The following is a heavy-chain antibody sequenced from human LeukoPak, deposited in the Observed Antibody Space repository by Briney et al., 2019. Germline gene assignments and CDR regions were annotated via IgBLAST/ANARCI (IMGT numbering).Heavy chain of an antibody. J-gene: IGHJ4*01. V-gene: IGHV1-46*01. CDR3: ARLTGVISRNFDY. CDR2: INPSGGST. Sequence: GASVKVSCKASGYTFTSYYMHWVRQAPGEGLEWMGIINPSGGSTSYAQKLQGGVTMTTDTSTSTAYMELRSLRSDDTAVYYCARLTGVISRNFDYWGQEPWSPPPQ. D-gene: IGHD7-27*01. CDR1: GYTFTSYY.